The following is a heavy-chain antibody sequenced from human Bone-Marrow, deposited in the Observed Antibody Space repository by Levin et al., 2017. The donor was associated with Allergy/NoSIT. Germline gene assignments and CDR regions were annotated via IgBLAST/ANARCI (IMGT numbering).Heavy chain of an antibody. D-gene: IGHD6-6*01. CDR2: INHSGST. CDR3: ARAGVGSSKYYYYYGMDV. CDR1: GGSFSGYY. V-gene: IGHV4-34*01. J-gene: IGHJ6*02. Sequence: GSLRLSCAVYGGSFSGYYWSWIRQPPGKGLEWIGEINHSGSTNYNPSLKSRVTISVDTSKNQFSLKLSSVTAADTAVYYCARAGVGSSKYYYYYGMDVWGQGTTVTVSS.